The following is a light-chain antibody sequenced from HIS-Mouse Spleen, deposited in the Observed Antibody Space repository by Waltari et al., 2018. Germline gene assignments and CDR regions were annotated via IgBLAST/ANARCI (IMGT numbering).Light chain of an antibody. J-gene: IGLJ2*01. CDR1: SSDVGSYNL. CDR3: QTWGTGNVV. CDR2: EGS. Sequence: QSALTQPASVSGSPGQSITISCTGTSSDVGSYNLVSWYQQHPGKAPKLMIYEGSKRPSGVSNRFSGSKSGNTASLTICGLQAEDEADYYCQTWGTGNVVFGGGTKLTVL. V-gene: IGLV2-23*01.